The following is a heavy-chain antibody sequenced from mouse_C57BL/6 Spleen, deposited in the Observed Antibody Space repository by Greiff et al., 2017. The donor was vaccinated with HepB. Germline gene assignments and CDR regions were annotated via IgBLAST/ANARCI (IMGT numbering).Heavy chain of an antibody. J-gene: IGHJ2*01. V-gene: IGHV1S81*02. CDR3: ARIKKIVSTYFDY. CDR1: GYTFTSYW. CDR2: THPTNGRT. D-gene: IGHD2-5*01. Sequence: QVQLQQPGAELVKAGASVKMSCKASGYTFTSYWMHWVKQRLGQGLEWFAETHPTNGRTYYNEKFKRKATLTVDKSSSTAYMLLSGPTFEDSAVYYGARIKKIVSTYFDYWGQGTTLTVSS.